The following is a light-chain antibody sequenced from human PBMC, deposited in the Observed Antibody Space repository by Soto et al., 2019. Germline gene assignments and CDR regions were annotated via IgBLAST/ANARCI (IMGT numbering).Light chain of an antibody. CDR2: AAS. CDR1: QSISSY. J-gene: IGKJ2*01. CDR3: QQSYSTPHT. Sequence: DIQMTQSPSSLSASVGDRVTITCRASQSISSYLNWYQQKPGKAPKLLIYAASSLQSGVPSRFSGSGSGTEFTLTISSLQPEDFATDYCQQSYSTPHTCGQGTKLEIK. V-gene: IGKV1-39*01.